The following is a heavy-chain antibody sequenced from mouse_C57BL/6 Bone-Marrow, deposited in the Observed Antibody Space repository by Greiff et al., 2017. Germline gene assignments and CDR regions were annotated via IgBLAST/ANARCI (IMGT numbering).Heavy chain of an antibody. V-gene: IGHV1-55*01. CDR2: IYPGSGST. CDR1: GYTFTSYW. J-gene: IGHJ2*01. D-gene: IGHD1-1*01. CDR3: ARLYYGSSYDGDY. Sequence: QVQLQQPGAELVKPGASVKMSCKASGYTFTSYWITWVKQRPGQGLEWIGDIYPGSGSTNYNEKFKSKATLTVDTSSSTAYMQLSSLPSEDSAVYYCARLYYGSSYDGDYWGQGTTLTVSS.